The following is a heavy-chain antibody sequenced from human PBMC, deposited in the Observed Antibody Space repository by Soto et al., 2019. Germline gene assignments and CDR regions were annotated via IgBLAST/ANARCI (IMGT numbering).Heavy chain of an antibody. V-gene: IGHV3-74*03. J-gene: IGHJ5*02. CDR3: AASTGGANWFAP. Sequence: GSLRLSCAASGFTLSNYWMHWVRQVPGKGLVWVSRINSDGTTTTYADSVKGRFTVSRDNAKNTLSLQMNSLRDEDTAVYYCAASTGGANWFAPWGQGTLVTVSS. D-gene: IGHD3-10*01. CDR2: INSDGTTT. CDR1: GFTLSNYW.